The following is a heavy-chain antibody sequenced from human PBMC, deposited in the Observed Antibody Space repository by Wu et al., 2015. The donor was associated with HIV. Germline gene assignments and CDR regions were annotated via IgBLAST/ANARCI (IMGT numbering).Heavy chain of an antibody. V-gene: IGHV1-18*01. D-gene: IGHD3-9*01. CDR1: GYTFTSYG. CDR3: ARVPQLSYDICTGLSSGAFDI. CDR2: ISAYNGNT. J-gene: IGHJ3*02. Sequence: QVQLVQSGAEVKKPGASVKVSCKASGYTFTSYGISWVRQAPGQGLEWMGWISAYNGNTNYAQKLQGRVTMTTDTSTSTAYMELRSLRSDDTAVYYCARVPQLSYDICTGLSSGAFDIVGQGTMVTVSS.